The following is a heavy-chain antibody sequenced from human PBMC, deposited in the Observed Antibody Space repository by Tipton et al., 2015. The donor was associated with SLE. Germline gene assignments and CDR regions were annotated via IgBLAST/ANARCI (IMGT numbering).Heavy chain of an antibody. V-gene: IGHV4-59*01. D-gene: IGHD6-19*01. CDR3: ARGWWFDP. CDR1: GGSISSYY. J-gene: IGHJ5*02. CDR2: IYYSGST. Sequence: TLSLTCTVSGGSISSYYWSCIRQPPGKGLEWIGYIYYSGSTNYSPSLKSRVTISVDTSKNQFSLKLSSVTAADTAVYYCARGWWFDPWGQGTLATVSS.